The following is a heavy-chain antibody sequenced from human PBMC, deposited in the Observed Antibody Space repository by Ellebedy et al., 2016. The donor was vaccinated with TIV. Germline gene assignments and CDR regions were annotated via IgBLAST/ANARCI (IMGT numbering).Heavy chain of an antibody. CDR3: AKEGDFLHYGMDV. CDR2: VSYDGTNK. CDR1: GFTFTNSD. D-gene: IGHD2/OR15-2a*01. V-gene: IGHV3-30*18. Sequence: GESLKISCAASGFTFTNSDIHWVRQAPGKGLEWVAVVSYDGTNKYYGDSVKGRFIISRDNSKNTLYLQMNSLRPDDTAVYYCAKEGDFLHYGMDVWGQGTTVTVSS. J-gene: IGHJ6*02.